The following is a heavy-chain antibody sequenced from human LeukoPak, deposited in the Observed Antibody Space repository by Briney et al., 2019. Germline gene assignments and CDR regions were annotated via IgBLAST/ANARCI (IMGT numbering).Heavy chain of an antibody. V-gene: IGHV4-34*01. CDR3: ARGHTYYYDSSGYTKGRYFDY. CDR2: INHSGST. J-gene: IGHJ4*02. CDR1: GGSFSGYY. D-gene: IGHD3-22*01. Sequence: SETLSLTCAVSGGSFSGYYWSWIRQPPGKGLEGWGGINHSGSTNYNPSLKSRGTISVDTSKNQFSLKLSSVTAADTAVYYCARGHTYYYDSSGYTKGRYFDYWGQGTLVTVSS.